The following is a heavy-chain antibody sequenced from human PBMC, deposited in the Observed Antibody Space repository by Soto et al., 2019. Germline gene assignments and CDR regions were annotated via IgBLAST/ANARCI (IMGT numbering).Heavy chain of an antibody. CDR1: GFTFSNAW. Sequence: GGSLRLSCAASGFTFSNAWMSWVRQAPGKGLEWVGRIKSKTDGGTTDYAAPVKGRFTISRDDSKNTLYLQMNSLKTEDTAVYYCTTAAPRASTYYDILTGYYGDAFDIWGQGTMVTVSS. CDR2: IKSKTDGGTT. V-gene: IGHV3-15*01. D-gene: IGHD3-9*01. J-gene: IGHJ3*02. CDR3: TTAAPRASTYYDILTGYYGDAFDI.